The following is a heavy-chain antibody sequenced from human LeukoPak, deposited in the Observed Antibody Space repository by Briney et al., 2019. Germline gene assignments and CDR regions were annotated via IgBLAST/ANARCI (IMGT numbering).Heavy chain of an antibody. CDR1: GFTFSDYG. J-gene: IGHJ4*02. CDR3: ARGVAAASRLCKFDF. D-gene: IGHD6-13*01. Sequence: PGGSLRLSCAASGFTFSDYGFHWVRQAPGKGLDWVAVIWYDGTNEYYADSVKGRFTISRDNSKNTLYLQMNSLRAEDTAVYYCARGVAAASRLCKFDFWGQGTLVTVSS. V-gene: IGHV3-33*01. CDR2: IWYDGTNE.